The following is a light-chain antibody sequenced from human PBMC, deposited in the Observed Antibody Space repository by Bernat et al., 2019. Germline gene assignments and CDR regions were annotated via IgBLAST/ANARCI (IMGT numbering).Light chain of an antibody. CDR2: DVN. CDR1: SSDVGAYNY. Sequence: QSALTQPRSVSGSPGQSVTISFTGTSSDVGAYNYVTWYQQHPGKAPKLMIFDVNKRPSGVPDRFSASKSGNTASLTISGLQAEDEADYYCCSYAGKTAWVFGGGTKVTVL. J-gene: IGLJ3*02. CDR3: CSYAGKTAWV. V-gene: IGLV2-11*01.